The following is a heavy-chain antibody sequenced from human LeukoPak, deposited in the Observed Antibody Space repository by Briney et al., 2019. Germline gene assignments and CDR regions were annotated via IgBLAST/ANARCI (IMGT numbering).Heavy chain of an antibody. CDR3: ATIPSTAGKDY. CDR1: GYSISSGYY. V-gene: IGHV4-38-2*02. Sequence: SETLSLTCTVSGYSISSGYYWGWIRQPPGKGLEWIGEINHSGSTNYNPSLKSRVTISVDTSKNQFSLKLSSVTAADTAVYYCATIPSTAGKDYWGQGTLVTVSS. J-gene: IGHJ4*02. CDR2: INHSGST. D-gene: IGHD2-21*01.